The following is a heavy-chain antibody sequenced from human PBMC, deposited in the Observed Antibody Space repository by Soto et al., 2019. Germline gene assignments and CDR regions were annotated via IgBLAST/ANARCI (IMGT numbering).Heavy chain of an antibody. CDR1: GGTFSTSA. D-gene: IGHD2-2*01. J-gene: IGHJ6*01. Sequence: QVQLMQSGAEVKKPGSSVKVSCKASGGTFSTSAISWVRQAPGAGLEWVGGIMPTFATPDYAKKFQARVTTSAEESTATAYLELTSLTTDDTAVYYCALDKDRQQVGGNYYSILDVWGQGTAITVS. V-gene: IGHV1-69*12. CDR3: ALDKDRQQVGGNYYSILDV. CDR2: IMPTFATP.